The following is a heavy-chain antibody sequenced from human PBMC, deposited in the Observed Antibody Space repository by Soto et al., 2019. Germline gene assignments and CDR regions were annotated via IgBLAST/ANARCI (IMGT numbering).Heavy chain of an antibody. CDR3: ASLRLKYCSGGSCYGAFDY. V-gene: IGHV4-39*01. D-gene: IGHD2-15*01. Sequence: QLQLQESGPGLVKPSETLSLTCTVSGGSISSSSYYWGWIRQPPGKGLEWIGSIYYSGSTYYNPSLKRRVTISVDTSKNQFSLKLSSVTAADTAVYYCASLRLKYCSGGSCYGAFDYWGQGTLVTVSS. J-gene: IGHJ4*02. CDR1: GGSISSSSYY. CDR2: IYYSGST.